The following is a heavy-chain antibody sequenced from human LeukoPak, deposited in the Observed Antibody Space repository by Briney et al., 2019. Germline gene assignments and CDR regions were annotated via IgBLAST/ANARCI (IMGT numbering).Heavy chain of an antibody. CDR1: GGSIRSHY. J-gene: IGHJ4*02. CDR2: IYYRGST. Sequence: SETLSLTCTVSGGSIRSHYWSWLRQPPGKGPEWIGNIYYRGSTNYNPSLKSRVTISVDTSKNQFSLKLSSVTAVDMAVYYCAREQGLVGGYSYGYDSWGQGTLVTVSS. CDR3: AREQGLVGGYSYGYDS. D-gene: IGHD5-18*01. V-gene: IGHV4-59*11.